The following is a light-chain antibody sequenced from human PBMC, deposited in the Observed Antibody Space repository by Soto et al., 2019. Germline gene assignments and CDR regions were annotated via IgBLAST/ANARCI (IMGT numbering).Light chain of an antibody. J-gene: IGKJ2*01. CDR2: DAS. V-gene: IGKV3-11*01. CDR1: QSVGTF. Sequence: EVVLTQSPATLSLSPGERATLSCRARQSVGTFLAWYQQKICHAPRIIIYDASNRAPGVPGRFGGTVSGTDFALTISSVEPGDFVVYYCQHRTNWPRTFGQGTKLDIK. CDR3: QHRTNWPRT.